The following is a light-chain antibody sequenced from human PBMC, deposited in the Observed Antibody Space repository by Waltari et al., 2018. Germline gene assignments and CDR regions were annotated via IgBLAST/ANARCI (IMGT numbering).Light chain of an antibody. Sequence: EIVLTQSPVTLSLSPGERATLSCRASQSVSTSLAWYQHRPGQAPRLLIYDASTRATGIPARISGSGSGTDFTLTISSLEPEDFAVYYCQRRSNSPPWTFGQGTTVEVQ. CDR1: QSVSTS. CDR3: QRRSNSPPWT. CDR2: DAS. V-gene: IGKV3-11*01. J-gene: IGKJ1*01.